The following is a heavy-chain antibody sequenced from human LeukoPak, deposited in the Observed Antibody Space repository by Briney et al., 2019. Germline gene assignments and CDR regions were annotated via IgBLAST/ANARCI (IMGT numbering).Heavy chain of an antibody. J-gene: IGHJ4*02. D-gene: IGHD3-16*01. Sequence: QSGGSLRLSCAASGFTFSRSDMHWVRQVTGKGLEWVSGIGTAGDTFYPGSVKGRFTISRENGKNSLYLQMNSLRAGDTAVYYCARTRITPGVQGLQTRYFDYWGQGTLVTVSS. CDR2: IGTAGDT. CDR1: GFTFSRSD. CDR3: ARTRITPGVQGLQTRYFDY. V-gene: IGHV3-13*01.